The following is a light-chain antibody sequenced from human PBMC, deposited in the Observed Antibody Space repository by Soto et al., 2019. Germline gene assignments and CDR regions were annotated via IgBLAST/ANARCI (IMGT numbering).Light chain of an antibody. Sequence: EIVITQSPASLSVSPGERATFSCRASQSVSSTLAWYQQIPGQAPRLLIYGASTRATGIPARFSGSGSGTEFTLTISSLQSEDFAFYYCQQYNNWPITLGQGTRLEIK. CDR2: GAS. V-gene: IGKV3-15*01. CDR1: QSVSST. CDR3: QQYNNWPIT. J-gene: IGKJ5*01.